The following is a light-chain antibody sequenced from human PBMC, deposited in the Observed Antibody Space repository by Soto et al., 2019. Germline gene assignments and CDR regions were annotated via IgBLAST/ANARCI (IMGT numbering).Light chain of an antibody. V-gene: IGKV3-15*01. CDR2: DAS. Sequence: ILMTQSPATLSVSPGERATLSCRASQGVRNNLAWYQHKPGQAPRLLIYDASTRATGIPARFSGSGSGTDVTPPISSLQSEDFAVYYCQQYNNWPPWTFGQGTRVDIK. CDR1: QGVRNN. CDR3: QQYNNWPPWT. J-gene: IGKJ1*01.